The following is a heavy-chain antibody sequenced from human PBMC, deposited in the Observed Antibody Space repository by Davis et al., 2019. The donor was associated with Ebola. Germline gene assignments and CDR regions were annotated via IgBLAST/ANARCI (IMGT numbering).Heavy chain of an antibody. CDR2: ISGSGGST. Sequence: PGGSLRLSCAASGFTFSSYAMSWVRPAPGKGLEWVSAISGSGGSTYYADSVKGRFTISRDNSKNTLYLQMNSLRAEDTAVYYCAKGFDIVLMVYAHDAFDIWGQGTMVTVSS. V-gene: IGHV3-23*01. CDR1: GFTFSSYA. D-gene: IGHD2-8*01. J-gene: IGHJ3*02. CDR3: AKGFDIVLMVYAHDAFDI.